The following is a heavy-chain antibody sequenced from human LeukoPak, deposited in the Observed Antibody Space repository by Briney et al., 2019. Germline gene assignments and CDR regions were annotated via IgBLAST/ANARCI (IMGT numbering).Heavy chain of an antibody. V-gene: IGHV3-23*01. D-gene: IGHD6-19*01. J-gene: IGHJ4*02. CDR1: GFTFSSYA. CDR3: VKSGGLRVFSDWSESGY. CDR2: ISVSGVDT. Sequence: PGGSLKLSCAASGFTFSSYAMAWARQAPGKGLEWVLIISVSGVDTYYADSVKGRFTISRDNSRNTLSLQMSNLRADDTAIYYCVKSGGLRVFSDWSESGYWGQGTLVTVSS.